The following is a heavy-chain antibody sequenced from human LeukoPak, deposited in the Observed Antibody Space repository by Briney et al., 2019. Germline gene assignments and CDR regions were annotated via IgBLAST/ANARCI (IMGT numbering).Heavy chain of an antibody. CDR2: IRYDGSNK. CDR3: AKEVDRWFTGGGADY. D-gene: IGHD5-12*01. J-gene: IGHJ4*02. CDR1: GFTFSSYG. V-gene: IGHV3-30*02. Sequence: GGSLRLSCAASGFTFSSYGMHRVRQAPGKGLEWVAFIRYDGSNKYYADSVKGRFTISRDNSKNTLYLQMNSLRAEDTAVYYCAKEVDRWFTGGGADYWGQGTLVTVSS.